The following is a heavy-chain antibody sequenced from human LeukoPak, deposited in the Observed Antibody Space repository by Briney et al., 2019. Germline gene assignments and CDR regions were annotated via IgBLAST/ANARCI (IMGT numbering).Heavy chain of an antibody. CDR1: GGSMRSNY. CDR2: IYYSGST. Sequence: LETLSLTCTVSGGSMRSNYWSLTRQPPGKGLEWIGNIYYSGSTNYNPSLKSRVTISVDTSKNQFSLKLSSVTAADTAVYYCARTGWELLLDYWGQGTLVTVSS. D-gene: IGHD1-26*01. J-gene: IGHJ4*02. V-gene: IGHV4-59*08. CDR3: ARTGWELLLDY.